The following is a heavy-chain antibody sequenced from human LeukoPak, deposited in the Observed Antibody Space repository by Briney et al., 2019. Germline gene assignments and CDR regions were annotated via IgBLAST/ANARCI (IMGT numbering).Heavy chain of an antibody. CDR3: AREGGDCSSTSCYNENWFDP. V-gene: IGHV1-2*02. CDR1: GYTFTGYY. CDR2: INPNSGGT. J-gene: IGHJ5*02. D-gene: IGHD2-2*02. Sequence: ASVKVSCKASGYTFTGYYMHWVRQAPGQGLEWMGWINPNSGGTNYAQKFQGRVTMTKDTSISTAYMELSRLRSDDTAVYYCAREGGDCSSTSCYNENWFDPWGQGTLVTVSS.